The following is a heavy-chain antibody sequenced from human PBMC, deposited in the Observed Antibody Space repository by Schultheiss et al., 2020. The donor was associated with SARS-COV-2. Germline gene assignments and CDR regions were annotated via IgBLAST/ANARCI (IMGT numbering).Heavy chain of an antibody. CDR1: GFTFSSYG. CDR2: IWYDGSNK. CDR3: ARDHPRKIVVVVAIRGNMDV. D-gene: IGHD2-21*01. V-gene: IGHV3-33*01. J-gene: IGHJ6*02. Sequence: GESLKISCAASGFTFSSYGMHWVRQAPGKGLEWVAIIWYDGSNKYYADSVKGRFTISRDNSKNTLYLQMNSLRAEDTAVYYCARDHPRKIVVVVAIRGNMDVWGQGTTVTVSS.